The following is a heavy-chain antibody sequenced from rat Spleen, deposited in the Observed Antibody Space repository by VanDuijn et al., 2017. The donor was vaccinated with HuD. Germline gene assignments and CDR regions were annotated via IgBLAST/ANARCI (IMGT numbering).Heavy chain of an antibody. Sequence: EVQVLESGGGLVQPGNSLKLSCATSGFTFSAAWMFWYRQFPEKRLEWVARIKAKSNSYATDYTESVKGRFTITRDDSKSSIYLQMNNLKEEDTAIYYCALSNSRYWGQGVMVTVSS. J-gene: IGHJ2*01. CDR3: ALSNSRY. D-gene: IGHD4-4*01. CDR1: GFTFSAAW. CDR2: IKAKSNSYAT. V-gene: IGHV6-6*01.